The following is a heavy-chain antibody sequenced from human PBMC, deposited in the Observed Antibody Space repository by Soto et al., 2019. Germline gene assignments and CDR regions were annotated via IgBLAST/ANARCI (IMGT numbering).Heavy chain of an antibody. V-gene: IGHV1-18*01. D-gene: IGHD6-19*01. Sequence: QVQLVQSGAEVKKPGASVKVSCKAPGYTFTSYGISWVRQAPGQGLAWMGWTSAYNGNTNYAQKLQGRVTMTTDTSTSEAYMELRSLRSDDTAVYYCARDGRTGAGTLGYYYGMDVWGQGTTVTVSS. CDR3: ARDGRTGAGTLGYYYGMDV. J-gene: IGHJ6*02. CDR1: GYTFTSYG. CDR2: TSAYNGNT.